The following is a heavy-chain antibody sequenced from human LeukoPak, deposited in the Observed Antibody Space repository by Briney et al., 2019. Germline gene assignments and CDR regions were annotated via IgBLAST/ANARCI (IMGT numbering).Heavy chain of an antibody. J-gene: IGHJ4*02. CDR2: IGSSGDST. Sequence: GGSLRLSCAASGFTFSSYAMSWVRQAPGKGLEWVSAIGSSGDSTYYADSVKGRFTISRDNSKNTLYLQMNSLRAEDTAVYYCARLYVWGTYRCLDYWGQGTLVTVSS. CDR3: ARLYVWGTYRCLDY. V-gene: IGHV3-23*01. CDR1: GFTFSSYA. D-gene: IGHD3-16*02.